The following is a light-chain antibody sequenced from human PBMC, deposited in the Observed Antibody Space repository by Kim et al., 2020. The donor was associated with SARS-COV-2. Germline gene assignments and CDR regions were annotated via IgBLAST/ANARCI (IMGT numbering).Light chain of an antibody. CDR2: DAS. J-gene: IGKJ1*01. Sequence: ATLSVSPGERAPLSCRASQSVSSNLAWYQQKPGQAPRLLIYDASNRATGIPVRFSGSGSGTDFTLTISNLEPEDFAVYFCQHRQTFGQGTKVDIK. CDR3: QHRQT. V-gene: IGKV3-11*01. CDR1: QSVSSN.